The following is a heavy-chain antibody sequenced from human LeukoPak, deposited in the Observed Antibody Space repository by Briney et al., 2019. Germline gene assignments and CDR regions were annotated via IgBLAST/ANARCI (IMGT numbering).Heavy chain of an antibody. CDR3: ARDLSAGQYHDFWSGYHYSSDPYFDY. J-gene: IGHJ4*02. V-gene: IGHV1-2*02. D-gene: IGHD3-3*01. Sequence: ASVKVSCKASGYTFTGYYMHWVRQAPGQGLEWMGWINPNSGGTNYAQKFQGRVTMTRDTSISTAYMELSRLRSDDTAVYYCARDLSAGQYHDFWSGYHYSSDPYFDYWGQGTLVTVSS. CDR2: INPNSGGT. CDR1: GYTFTGYY.